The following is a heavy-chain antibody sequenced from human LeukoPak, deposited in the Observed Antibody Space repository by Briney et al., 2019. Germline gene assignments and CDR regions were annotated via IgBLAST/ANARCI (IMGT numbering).Heavy chain of an antibody. J-gene: IGHJ3*02. V-gene: IGHV1-46*01. CDR3: AREPYGGNSVRNAFDM. D-gene: IGHD4-17*01. CDR2: INPSDNSA. Sequence: GASVKVSCKASGYTFTSYGISWVRQAPGQGLEWMGIINPSDNSATYAPKFQVRVTLARDTSASTVFMHLSSLTPEDTAVYYCAREPYGGNSVRNAFDMWGQGTMVTVSS. CDR1: GYTFTSYG.